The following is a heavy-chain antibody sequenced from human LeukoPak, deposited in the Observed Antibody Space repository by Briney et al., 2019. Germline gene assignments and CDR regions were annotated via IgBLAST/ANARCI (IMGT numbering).Heavy chain of an antibody. CDR2: ISYDGSNK. CDR1: GFTFSSYG. D-gene: IGHD3-16*02. Sequence: GGSLRVSCAASGFTFSSYGMHWVRQAPGKGLEWVAVISYDGSNKYYADSVKGRFTISRDNSKNTLYLQMNSLRAEDTAVYYCAKGSGGVIVTYYFDYWGQGTL. J-gene: IGHJ4*02. CDR3: AKGSGGVIVTYYFDY. V-gene: IGHV3-30*18.